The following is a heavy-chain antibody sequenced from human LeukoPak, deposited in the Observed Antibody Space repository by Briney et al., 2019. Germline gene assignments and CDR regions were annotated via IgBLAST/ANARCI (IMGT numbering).Heavy chain of an antibody. D-gene: IGHD4-17*01. CDR1: GGSISSYY. CDR2: IYYSGST. J-gene: IGHJ3*02. V-gene: IGHV4-59*01. Sequence: ASETLSLTCTVSGGSISSYYWSWIRQPPGKGLEWIGYIYYSGSTNYNPSLKSRVTISVDTSKNQFSLKLSSVTAADTAVYYCARGDRDYVRDAFDIWGQGTMVTVSS. CDR3: ARGDRDYVRDAFDI.